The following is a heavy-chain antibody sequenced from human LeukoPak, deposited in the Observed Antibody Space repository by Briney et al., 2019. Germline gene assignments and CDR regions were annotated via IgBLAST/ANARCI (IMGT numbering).Heavy chain of an antibody. CDR1: GFTFSNYA. CDR2: ISGTGGNT. CDR3: AILTPMYSTGRCFDY. J-gene: IGHJ4*02. Sequence: GGSLRLSCAASGFTFSNYAMSWVRQAPGKGLEWVSGISGTGGNTYYADSVKGRFTISRDNSKNTLFLQMNSPRADDTARYYCAILTPMYSTGRCFDYWGQGTLLTVSS. V-gene: IGHV3-23*01. D-gene: IGHD6-19*01.